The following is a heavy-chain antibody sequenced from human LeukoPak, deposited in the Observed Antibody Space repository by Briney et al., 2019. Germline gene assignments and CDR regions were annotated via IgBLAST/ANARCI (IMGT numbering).Heavy chain of an antibody. Sequence: GGSLRLSCAASGFTFSSYWMSWVRQAPGKGLEWVANIKQDGSEKYYVDSVKGRFTISRDNAKNSLYVRMNSLRAEDTAVYYCARVIAVAGGTMDVWGKGTTVTVSS. J-gene: IGHJ6*03. CDR2: IKQDGSEK. CDR1: GFTFSSYW. CDR3: ARVIAVAGGTMDV. V-gene: IGHV3-7*01. D-gene: IGHD6-19*01.